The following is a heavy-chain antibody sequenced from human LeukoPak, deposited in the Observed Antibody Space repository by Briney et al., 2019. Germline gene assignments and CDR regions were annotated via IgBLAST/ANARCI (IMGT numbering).Heavy chain of an antibody. CDR2: ISGSGGST. Sequence: GGSLRLSCAASGLTFNNYAMSWVRQSPGKGLEWASGISGSGGSTYYADSVKGRFTISRDNSKNTLYLQMNSLRAEDTAVYYCAKAGIAVAYRHMAFDCWGQGTLVTVSS. CDR3: AKAGIAVAYRHMAFDC. V-gene: IGHV3-23*01. J-gene: IGHJ4*02. CDR1: GLTFNNYA. D-gene: IGHD6-19*01.